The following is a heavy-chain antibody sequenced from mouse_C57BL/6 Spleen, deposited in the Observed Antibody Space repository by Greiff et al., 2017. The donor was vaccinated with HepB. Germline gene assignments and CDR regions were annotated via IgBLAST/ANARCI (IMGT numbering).Heavy chain of an antibody. Sequence: QVQLKQPGAELVMPGASVKLSCKASGYTFTSYWMHWVKQRPGQGLEWIGEIDPSDSYTNYNQKFKGKSTLTVDKSSSTAYMQLSSLTSEDSAVYYCARKMDSNYVNYFDYWGQGTTLTVSS. CDR1: GYTFTSYW. V-gene: IGHV1-69*01. J-gene: IGHJ2*01. CDR3: ARKMDSNYVNYFDY. D-gene: IGHD2-5*01. CDR2: IDPSDSYT.